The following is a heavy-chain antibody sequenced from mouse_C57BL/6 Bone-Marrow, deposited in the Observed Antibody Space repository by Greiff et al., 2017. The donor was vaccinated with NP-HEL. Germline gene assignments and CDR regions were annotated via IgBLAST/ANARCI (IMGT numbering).Heavy chain of an antibody. CDR1: GFSFNTYA. CDR3: VRWLYAMDY. V-gene: IGHV10-1*01. D-gene: IGHD2-2*01. Sequence: DVKLQESGGGLVQPKGSLKLSCAASGFSFNTYAMNWVRQAPGKGLEWVARIRSKSNNYATYYADSVKDRFTISRDDSESMLYLQMNNLKTEDTAMYYCVRWLYAMDYWGQGTSVTVSS. J-gene: IGHJ4*01. CDR2: IRSKSNNYAT.